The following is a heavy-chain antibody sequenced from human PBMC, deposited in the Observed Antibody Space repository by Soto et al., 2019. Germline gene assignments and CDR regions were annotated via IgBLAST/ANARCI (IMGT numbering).Heavy chain of an antibody. V-gene: IGHV1-3*01. CDR2: INAGNGNT. D-gene: IGHD3-22*01. Sequence: ASVKVSCKACGYTFTSYARHCVRQAPGQRLEWMGWINAGNGNTKYSQKFQGRVTITRDTSASTAYMELSSLRSEDTAVYYCARGVGITMIVVATHFDYWGQGTLVTVSS. CDR1: GYTFTSYA. J-gene: IGHJ4*02. CDR3: ARGVGITMIVVATHFDY.